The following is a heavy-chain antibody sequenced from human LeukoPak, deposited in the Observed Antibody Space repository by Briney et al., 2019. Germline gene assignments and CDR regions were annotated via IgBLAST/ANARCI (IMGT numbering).Heavy chain of an antibody. V-gene: IGHV3-21*01. CDR3: AREMSDTVTWGWYFDL. CDR1: GFTFSSYA. CDR2: ITGSSDYI. Sequence: GGSLRLSCAASGFTFSSYAMNWVRQAPGKGLEWVSCITGSSDYIEYAESVKGRFTISRDNAKNSLYLEMNSLKAEDTAVYYCAREMSDTVTWGWYFDLWGRGTLVTVSS. D-gene: IGHD4-17*01. J-gene: IGHJ2*01.